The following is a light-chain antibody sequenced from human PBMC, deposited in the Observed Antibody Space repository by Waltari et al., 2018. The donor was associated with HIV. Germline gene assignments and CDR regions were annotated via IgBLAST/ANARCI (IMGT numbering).Light chain of an antibody. CDR2: DDS. CDR1: NTGSRS. J-gene: IGLJ2*01. V-gene: IGLV3-21*02. CDR3: QVWDSSSDHRGVV. Sequence: SYVLTPPPSVSVAPGQTARMTCGGNNTGSRSVHWYQQRPGQAPVLGVYDDSDRPSGIPERFSGSNSGNTATLTSSRVEAGDEADYYCQVWDSSSDHRGVVFGGGTNLTVL.